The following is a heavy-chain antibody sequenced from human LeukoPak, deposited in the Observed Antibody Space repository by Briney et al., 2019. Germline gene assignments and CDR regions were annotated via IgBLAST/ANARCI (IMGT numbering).Heavy chain of an antibody. V-gene: IGHV3-21*01. CDR3: ARSGGYCSSTSCRTPGDDAFDI. CDR2: ISSSSSYT. J-gene: IGHJ3*02. D-gene: IGHD2-2*01. CDR1: GFTFNNSS. Sequence: GGSLRLSCAASGFTFNNSSMNWVRQAPGKGLEWVSSISSSSSYTYYADSVKGRFTISRDNAKNSLYLQMNSLRAEDTAVYYCARSGGYCSSTSCRTPGDDAFDIWGQGTMVTVSS.